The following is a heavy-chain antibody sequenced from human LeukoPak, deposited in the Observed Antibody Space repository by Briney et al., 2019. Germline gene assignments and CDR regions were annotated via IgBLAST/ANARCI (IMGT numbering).Heavy chain of an antibody. D-gene: IGHD2-15*01. J-gene: IGHJ6*02. CDR1: GGTFSSYA. CDR3: ARAGSGGSYNYYYYGMDV. V-gene: IGHV1-69*01. CDR2: IIPIFGTA. Sequence: SVKVSCRASGGTFSSYAISWVRQAPGQGLEWMGGIIPIFGTANYAQKFQGRVTITADESTSTAYMELSSLRSEDTAVYYCARAGSGGSYNYYYYGMDVWGQGTTVTVSS.